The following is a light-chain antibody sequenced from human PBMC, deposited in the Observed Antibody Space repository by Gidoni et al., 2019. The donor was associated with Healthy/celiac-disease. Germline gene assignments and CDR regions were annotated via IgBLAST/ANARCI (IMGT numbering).Light chain of an antibody. V-gene: IGLV2-14*01. CDR1: SSDVAAYNY. J-gene: IGLJ3*02. CDR3: ISYTSSNTLV. Sequence: QYALTQPASVSGSPGQSITISCTGTSSDVAAYNYVSWYQQHPGKAPKLRIYEVNTRPSGVPNRFSGSKSVNTASLPISVLQAQDYADYYCISYTSSNTLVFGGGTELTVL. CDR2: EVN.